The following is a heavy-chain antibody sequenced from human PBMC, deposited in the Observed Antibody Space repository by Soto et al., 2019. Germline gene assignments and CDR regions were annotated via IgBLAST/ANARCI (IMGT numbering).Heavy chain of an antibody. D-gene: IGHD4-17*01. J-gene: IGHJ6*02. CDR1: GFTFSSYS. Sequence: GGSLRLSCAASGFTFSSYSMNWVRQAPGKGLEWVSSISSSSSYIYYADSVKGRFTISRDNAKNSLYLQMNSLRAEDTAVYYCARDRPVTTPPYYYYYYGMDVWGHGTTVTVSS. CDR2: ISSSSSYI. V-gene: IGHV3-21*01. CDR3: ARDRPVTTPPYYYYYYGMDV.